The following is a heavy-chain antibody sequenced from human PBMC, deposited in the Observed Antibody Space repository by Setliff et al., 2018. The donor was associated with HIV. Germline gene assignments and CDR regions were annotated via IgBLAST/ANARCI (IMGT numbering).Heavy chain of an antibody. D-gene: IGHD3-3*01. CDR1: GYTFTNYG. CDR2: ISAYNGNT. J-gene: IGHJ3*02. Sequence: ASVKVSCKASGYTFTNYGISWVRQAPGQGLEWMGWISAYNGNTNYAQEFQGRVAMTTHTSTSTAYMELRSLRSDDTAVYYCVRENYDFWSGYSDAFYMWGQGTMVTVSS. CDR3: VRENYDFWSGYSDAFYM. V-gene: IGHV1-18*01.